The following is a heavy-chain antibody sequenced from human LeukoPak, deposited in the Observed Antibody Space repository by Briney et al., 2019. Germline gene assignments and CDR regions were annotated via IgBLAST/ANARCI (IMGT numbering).Heavy chain of an antibody. J-gene: IGHJ3*02. Sequence: SGGSLRLSCASSGFTFSNYVLYWVRQAPGKGLEWVAVISYDGSNKYYADSVKGRFTISRDNSKNTLYLQMNSLRAEDTAVYYCARGGFSSRWSVAEVDAFDIWGQGTMVTVSS. CDR2: ISYDGSNK. CDR1: GFTFSNYV. V-gene: IGHV3-30-3*01. D-gene: IGHD3-3*01. CDR3: ARGGFSSRWSVAEVDAFDI.